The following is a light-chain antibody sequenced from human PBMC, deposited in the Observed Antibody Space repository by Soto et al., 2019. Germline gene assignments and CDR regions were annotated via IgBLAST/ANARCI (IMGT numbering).Light chain of an antibody. J-gene: IGKJ5*01. CDR1: QSVSSNY. V-gene: IGKV3-20*01. Sequence: EIVLTQSPGTLSLSPGERATLSCRASQSVSSNYLTWYQQKPGQAPRLLIFGASSRATGIPDRFSGSGSGTDFTLTISRLEPEDFAVYYCQQYGSSPITFGQGTRLEIK. CDR3: QQYGSSPIT. CDR2: GAS.